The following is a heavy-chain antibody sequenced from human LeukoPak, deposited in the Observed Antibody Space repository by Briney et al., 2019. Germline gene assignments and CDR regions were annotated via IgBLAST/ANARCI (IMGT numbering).Heavy chain of an antibody. CDR3: ATSSSSWYKEFDY. J-gene: IGHJ4*02. D-gene: IGHD6-13*01. CDR2: IYYSGST. Sequence: PSETLSLSCTVSGGSISSYYWSWIRQPPGKGLEWIGYIYYSGSTNYNPSLKSRVTISLDTSKNQFSLKLSSVPAADTAVYYCATSSSSWYKEFDYWGQGALVTVSS. V-gene: IGHV4-59*01. CDR1: GGSISSYY.